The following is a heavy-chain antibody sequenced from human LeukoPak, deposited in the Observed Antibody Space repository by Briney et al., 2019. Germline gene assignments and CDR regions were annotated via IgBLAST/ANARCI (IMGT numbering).Heavy chain of an antibody. CDR3: ARDLDYSGSPRTCDY. Sequence: GYLRLSCAASGFTFSDYYMSWVRQAPGKGLGGVSYISSSGRTIYYADSVKGRFTISRDNAKNSLYLQMNSRRAEDTAVYYGARDLDYSGSPRTCDYWGQGTLVTVSS. V-gene: IGHV3-11*04. J-gene: IGHJ4*02. D-gene: IGHD1-26*01. CDR2: ISSSGRTI. CDR1: GFTFSDYY.